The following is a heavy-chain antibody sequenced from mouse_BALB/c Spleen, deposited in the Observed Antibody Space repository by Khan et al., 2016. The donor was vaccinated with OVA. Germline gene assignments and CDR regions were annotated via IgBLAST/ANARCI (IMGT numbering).Heavy chain of an antibody. V-gene: IGHV9-3-1*01. CDR1: GYSFTNYV. CDR2: INTYIGEP. J-gene: IGHJ2*01. D-gene: IGHD2-1*01. Sequence: QIQLVQSGPELKKPGETVKISCKASGYSFTNYVMNWVKQAPGKGLKWMGWINTYIGEPTSSDDFKGRFAFSLETSASTAYLQINNLKNEDTATSFCARGNRDFDYWGQGTTLTVSS. CDR3: ARGNRDFDY.